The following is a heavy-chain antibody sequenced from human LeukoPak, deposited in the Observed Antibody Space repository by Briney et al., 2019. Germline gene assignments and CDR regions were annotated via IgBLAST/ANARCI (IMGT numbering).Heavy chain of an antibody. CDR1: GYTFTSYR. CDR2: ISTYNGDT. V-gene: IGHV1-18*01. J-gene: IGHJ4*02. Sequence: GASVRVSCKASGYTFTSYRITWVRQAPGQGLEWMGWISTYNGDTNYAQRLQGRLTMTTDTSTSTAYMELRSLRSDDTAIYYCARDGSRTWYIYWGQGTLVTVSP. D-gene: IGHD6-13*01. CDR3: ARDGSRTWYIY.